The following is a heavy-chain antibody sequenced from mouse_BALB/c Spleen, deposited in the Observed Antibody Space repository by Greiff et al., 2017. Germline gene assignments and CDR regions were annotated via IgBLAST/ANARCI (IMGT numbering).Heavy chain of an antibody. Sequence: EVQLVESGGGLVQPGGSLKLSCAASGFTFSSYGMSWVRQTPDKRLELVATINSNGGSTYYPDSVKGRFTISRDNAKNTLYLQMSSLKSEDTAMYYCARGRGSVAWFAYWGQGTLVTVSA. D-gene: IGHD1-1*01. V-gene: IGHV5-6-3*01. CDR1: GFTFSSYG. CDR2: INSNGGST. J-gene: IGHJ3*01. CDR3: ARGRGSVAWFAY.